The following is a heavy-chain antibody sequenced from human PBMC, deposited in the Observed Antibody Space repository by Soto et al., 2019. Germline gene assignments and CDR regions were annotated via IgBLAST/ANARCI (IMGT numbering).Heavy chain of an antibody. Sequence: ASVKVSCKASGYTFTSYGISWVRQAPGQGLEWMGWIGAYNGNTNYAQKLQGRVTMTTDTSTSTAYMELRSLRSDDTAVYYCARDRTAADGTRYFDYWGQGTLVTVSS. CDR2: IGAYNGNT. CDR1: GYTFTSYG. D-gene: IGHD6-13*01. CDR3: ARDRTAADGTRYFDY. J-gene: IGHJ4*02. V-gene: IGHV1-18*01.